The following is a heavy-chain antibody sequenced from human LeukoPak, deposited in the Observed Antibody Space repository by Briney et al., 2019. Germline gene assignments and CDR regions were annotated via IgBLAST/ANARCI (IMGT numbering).Heavy chain of an antibody. D-gene: IGHD4-17*01. CDR1: GGTFSSYA. CDR3: YLYGDRVERHDH. CDR2: IIPIFGTA. J-gene: IGHJ4*02. Sequence: GASVKVSCKASGGTFSSYAISWVRQAPGQGLEWMGGIIPIFGTANYAQKFQGRVTITTDESTSTAYMELSSLRSEDTAVYYCYLYGDRVERHDHWGQGTLVTVSS. V-gene: IGHV1-69*05.